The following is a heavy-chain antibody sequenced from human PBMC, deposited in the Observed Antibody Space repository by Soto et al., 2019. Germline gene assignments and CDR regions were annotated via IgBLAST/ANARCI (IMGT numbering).Heavy chain of an antibody. Sequence: RGSLRLSCAASGFAFGSYGMHWVLQAPGKGLEWVTFISYDGSSKYYVDSVKGRFTISRDNSKNTLYLQMNSLTAEDTALYYCAKIAYDASGSTNPHFDYWGQGTPVTVSS. J-gene: IGHJ4*02. CDR3: AKIAYDASGSTNPHFDY. D-gene: IGHD3-22*01. CDR2: ISYDGSSK. CDR1: GFAFGSYG. V-gene: IGHV3-30*18.